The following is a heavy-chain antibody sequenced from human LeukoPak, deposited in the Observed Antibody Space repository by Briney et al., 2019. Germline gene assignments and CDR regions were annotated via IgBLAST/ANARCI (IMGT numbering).Heavy chain of an antibody. V-gene: IGHV3-43*02. J-gene: IGHJ4*02. CDR1: GFTFDDYA. Sequence: GGSLRLSCAASGFTFDDYAMHWVRQAPGKCLEWVSLISGDGGSTYYADSVKGRFTISRDNSKNSLYLQMNSLRTEDTALYYCAKDSYSSSWYVDFDYWGQGTLVTVSS. D-gene: IGHD6-13*01. CDR2: ISGDGGST. CDR3: AKDSYSSSWYVDFDY.